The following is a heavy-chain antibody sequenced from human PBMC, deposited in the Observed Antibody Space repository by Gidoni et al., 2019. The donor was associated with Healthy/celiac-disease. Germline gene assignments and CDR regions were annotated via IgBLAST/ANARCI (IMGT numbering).Heavy chain of an antibody. J-gene: IGHJ4*02. CDR1: GFTFSSYA. CDR2: ISYDGRNK. CDR3: ARASSVRYFDY. V-gene: IGHV3-30*04. Sequence: QLQLVVSGVGVVPPGRSLRLSCAASGFTFSSYAMHWVRQAPGKGLGWVAVISYDGRNKYYADYVKGRLTISRDNSKNTLYLQMNSLRAEDTAVYYCARASSVRYFDYWGQGTLVTVSS. D-gene: IGHD6-6*01.